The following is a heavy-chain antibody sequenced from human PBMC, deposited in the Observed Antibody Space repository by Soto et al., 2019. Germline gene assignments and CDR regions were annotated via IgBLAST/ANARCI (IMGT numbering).Heavy chain of an antibody. J-gene: IGHJ4*02. CDR3: ARGYCSVVICYLYYFDY. Sequence: QVQLQESGPGLVKPSETLSLNCTVSGDSINNYYWNWIRQPPGKGLGWIGYISYIGSTNYNPTLESRVTISVDTSKNQFSLRLSSVTAADTAVYCCARGYCSVVICYLYYFDYWGQGTLVPVSS. CDR2: ISYIGST. V-gene: IGHV4-59*01. D-gene: IGHD2-15*01. CDR1: GDSINNYY.